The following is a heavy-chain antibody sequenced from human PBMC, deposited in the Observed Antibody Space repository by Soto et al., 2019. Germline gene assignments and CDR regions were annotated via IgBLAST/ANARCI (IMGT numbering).Heavy chain of an antibody. V-gene: IGHV3-11*06. J-gene: IGHJ2*01. Sequence: QVQLVESGGGLVKPGGSLRLSCGASKFTFSDYYMSWIRQAPGQGLEWVSYISSGGSYTNYADSVKGRFTISRDNAKNSLYLQMNSLRDEDTAVFYCARVKRPAGYIDLWGRGTLVTVSS. CDR1: KFTFSDYY. CDR2: ISSGGSYT. CDR3: ARVKRPAGYIDL.